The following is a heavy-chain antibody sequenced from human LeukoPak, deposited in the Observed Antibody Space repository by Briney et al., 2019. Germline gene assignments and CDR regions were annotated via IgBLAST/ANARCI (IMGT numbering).Heavy chain of an antibody. J-gene: IGHJ4*02. CDR1: GFTFSSYA. CDR3: ARLSSGWFGFDY. D-gene: IGHD6-19*01. V-gene: IGHV3-30-3*01. CDR2: ISYDGSNK. Sequence: PGRSLRLSCAASGFTFSSYAMHWVRQAPGKGLEWVAVISYDGSNKYYADSVKGRFTISRDNAKNSLYLQMNSLRAEDTAVYYCARLSSGWFGFDYWGQGTLVTVSS.